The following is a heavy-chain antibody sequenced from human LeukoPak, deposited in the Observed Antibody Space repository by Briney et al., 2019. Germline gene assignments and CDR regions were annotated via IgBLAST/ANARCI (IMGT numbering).Heavy chain of an antibody. Sequence: SETLSLTCAVYGASFSGFSWSWIRQPPEKGLEWIGSIYYTGGTYYSPSLKSRVTMSVDTSNNQFSLKLSSVTAADTAVYYCARHGGTRITLVEVYYFDYWGQGNLVTVSS. D-gene: IGHD4-11*01. CDR3: ARHGGTRITLVEVYYFDY. J-gene: IGHJ4*02. CDR1: GASFSGFS. CDR2: IYYTGGT. V-gene: IGHV4-34*01.